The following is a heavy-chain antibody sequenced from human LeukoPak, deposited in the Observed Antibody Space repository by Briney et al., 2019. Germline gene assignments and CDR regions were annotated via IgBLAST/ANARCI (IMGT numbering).Heavy chain of an antibody. J-gene: IGHJ6*03. CDR1: RFTFSSYW. CDR3: ASLYSSSWNYYYYMDV. Sequence: QAGGSLRLSCAASRFTFSSYWMSWVRQAPGKVLEWVANIKQDGSEKYYVDSVKGRFTISRDNAKNSLYLQMNSLRAEDTAVYYCASLYSSSWNYYYYMDVWGKGTTVTVSS. V-gene: IGHV3-7*01. CDR2: IKQDGSEK. D-gene: IGHD6-13*01.